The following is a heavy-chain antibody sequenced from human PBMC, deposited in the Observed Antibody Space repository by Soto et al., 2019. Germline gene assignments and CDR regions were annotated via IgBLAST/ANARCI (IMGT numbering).Heavy chain of an antibody. V-gene: IGHV4-39*01. Sequence: SETLSLTCTVSGGSISSSSYYWGWIRQPPGKGLEWIGSIYYSGSTYYNPSLKSRVTISVDTSKNQFSLKLSSVTAADTAVYYCATRSGDYGDYGDAFDSRGQGTMVTVSS. J-gene: IGHJ3*02. CDR3: ATRSGDYGDYGDAFDS. CDR2: IYYSGST. D-gene: IGHD4-17*01. CDR1: GGSISSSSYY.